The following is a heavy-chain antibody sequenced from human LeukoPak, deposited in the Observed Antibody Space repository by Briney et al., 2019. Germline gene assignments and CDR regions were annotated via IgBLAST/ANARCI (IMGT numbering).Heavy chain of an antibody. CDR1: GFSFNTYA. J-gene: IGHJ1*01. Sequence: GGSLRLSCAASGFSFNTYAMSWVRQAPGKGLEWVSAISNTGGSAYYADSVKGRFTISRDKSKNTLSLQMNSLRAEDTAVYYCAQQVGYCSSGSCYFTYWGQGTLVTVSS. CDR3: AQQVGYCSSGSCYFTY. V-gene: IGHV3-23*01. CDR2: ISNTGGSA. D-gene: IGHD2-15*01.